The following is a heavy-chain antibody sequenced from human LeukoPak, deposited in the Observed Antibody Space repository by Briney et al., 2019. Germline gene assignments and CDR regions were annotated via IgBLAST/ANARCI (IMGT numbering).Heavy chain of an antibody. CDR1: GSTFSRYD. V-gene: IGHV3-13*01. CDR2: IGSAGDT. J-gene: IGHJ4*02. Sequence: GGSLRLSCVASGSTFSRYDMHWVRQATGKGLEWVSGIGSAGDTYYADSVKGRFTISRENAKNSLYLQMNFLTGGDTAVYYCATVRVGSYTEFDYWGQGTLVTVSS. D-gene: IGHD1-26*01. CDR3: ATVRVGSYTEFDY.